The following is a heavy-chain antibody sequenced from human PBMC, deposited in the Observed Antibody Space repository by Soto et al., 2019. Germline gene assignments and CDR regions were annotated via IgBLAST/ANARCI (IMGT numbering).Heavy chain of an antibody. CDR3: AKDLYLARILGWYYYYYYGMDV. J-gene: IGHJ6*02. Sequence: PGGSLRLSCAASGFTFSSYVMHWVRQAPGKGLEWVAVISYDGSNKYYADSVKGRFTISRDNSKNTLYLQMNSLRAEDTAVYYCAKDLYLARILGWYYYYYYGMDVWGQGTTVTVSS. CDR2: ISYDGSNK. V-gene: IGHV3-30*18. CDR1: GFTFSSYV. D-gene: IGHD2-15*01.